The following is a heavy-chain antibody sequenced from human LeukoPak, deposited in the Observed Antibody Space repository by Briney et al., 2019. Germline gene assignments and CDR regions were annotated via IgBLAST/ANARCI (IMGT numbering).Heavy chain of an antibody. D-gene: IGHD2-2*01. J-gene: IGHJ5*02. CDR3: ARVEVYCSSTSGYPGYNWFDP. V-gene: IGHV1-8*01. CDR2: INSNRWNT. Sequence: GSVKVSCKASGYTFTRYVSNGVRQATGQGLEWMGLINSNRWNTRYAQKFQGRVTMTRNTTISTAYMELSSMTSEDTAVYYCARVEVYCSSTSGYPGYNWFDPRGQGTLVTVSS. CDR1: GYTFTRYV.